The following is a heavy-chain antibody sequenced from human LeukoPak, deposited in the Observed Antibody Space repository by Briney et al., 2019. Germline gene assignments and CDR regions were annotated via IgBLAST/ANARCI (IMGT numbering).Heavy chain of an antibody. J-gene: IGHJ4*02. Sequence: SETLSLTCAVYGGSFSGYYWSWIRQPPGKGLEWIGEINHSGSTNYNPSLKSRVTISVDTSKNQFSLKLSSVTAADTAVYYCAREGAFYRPLDYLGQGTLVTVSS. CDR2: INHSGST. CDR1: GGSFSGYY. D-gene: IGHD3-3*01. V-gene: IGHV4-34*01. CDR3: AREGAFYRPLDY.